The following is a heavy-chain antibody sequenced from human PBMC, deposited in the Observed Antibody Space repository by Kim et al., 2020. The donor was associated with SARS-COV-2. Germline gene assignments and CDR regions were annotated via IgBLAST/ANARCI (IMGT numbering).Heavy chain of an antibody. V-gene: IGHV3-48*02. CDR3: ARDINEAVANPYGMDV. CDR2: MSSRSRTI. J-gene: IGHJ6*02. D-gene: IGHD6-19*01. Sequence: GGSLRLSCTASGFTFRTYRRNWVRQAPGKGLECVAYMSSRSRTIYYAASVKGRFTISRDNVKKSLYLHMNRLRDDDTAVYHCARDINEAVANPYGMDVWGRVYTLTVSS. CDR1: GFTFRTYR.